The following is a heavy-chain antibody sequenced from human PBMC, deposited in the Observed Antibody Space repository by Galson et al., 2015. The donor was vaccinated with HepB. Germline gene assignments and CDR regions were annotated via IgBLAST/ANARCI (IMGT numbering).Heavy chain of an antibody. Sequence: SVKVSCKASGYEFNKYGLSWVRQAPGQGLEWMGWVSGYDGSANYAPKFQDRVTMTTQTSTGTAYMEMRRLRPDDTAVYYCARDSRLELQLNNYYSYGMVVWGQGTAVIVS. J-gene: IGHJ6*02. CDR3: ARDSRLELQLNNYYSYGMVV. CDR1: GYEFNKYG. D-gene: IGHD1-7*01. CDR2: VSGYDGSA. V-gene: IGHV1-18*01.